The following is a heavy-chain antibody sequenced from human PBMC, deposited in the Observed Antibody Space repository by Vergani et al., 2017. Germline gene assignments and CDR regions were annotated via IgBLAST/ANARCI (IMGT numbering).Heavy chain of an antibody. Sequence: QVQLVESGGGVVQPGRSLRLSCAASVFTSSSYAMHWVRQAPGKGLEWVAVISYVGSNKYYADSVKGRFTISRDNSKNTLYLQMNSLSAEDTAVYYCARDGCSSTSCYLNWFDPWGQGTLVTVSS. CDR3: ARDGCSSTSCYLNWFDP. V-gene: IGHV3-30-3*01. J-gene: IGHJ5*02. CDR2: ISYVGSNK. D-gene: IGHD2-2*01. CDR1: VFTSSSYA.